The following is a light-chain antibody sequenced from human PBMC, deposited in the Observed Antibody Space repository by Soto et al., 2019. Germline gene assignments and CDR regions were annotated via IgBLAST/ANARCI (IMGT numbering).Light chain of an antibody. CDR3: NSYSSSITLGV. CDR1: SSDIGGYNY. CDR2: EVD. V-gene: IGLV2-14*01. Sequence: QSALSQPASMSGSPGQSITISCTGTSSDIGGYNYVSWFQQHPGKVPKLIIYEVDNRPSGVSSRFSGSKSGNTASLTISGLQADDEADYYCNSYSSSITLGVFGTGTKVTVL. J-gene: IGLJ1*01.